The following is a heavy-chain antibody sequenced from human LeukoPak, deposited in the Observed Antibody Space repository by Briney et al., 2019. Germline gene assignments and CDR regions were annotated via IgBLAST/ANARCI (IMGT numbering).Heavy chain of an antibody. Sequence: ESLKISCKGSGYSFTSYWIGWVRQMPGKGLEWMGLIFPGDSDTRYSPSFQGQVALSADKSISTAYLQWSSLKASDTAMYYCARLHYNSFDYWGQGTLVTVSS. CDR2: IFPGDSDT. V-gene: IGHV5-51*01. CDR1: GYSFTSYW. D-gene: IGHD2-2*02. J-gene: IGHJ4*02. CDR3: ARLHYNSFDY.